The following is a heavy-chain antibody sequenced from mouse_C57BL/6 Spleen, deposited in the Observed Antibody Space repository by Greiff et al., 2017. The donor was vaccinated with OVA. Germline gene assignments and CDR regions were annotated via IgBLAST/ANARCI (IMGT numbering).Heavy chain of an antibody. CDR3: AGAGGNYGDYYAMDY. CDR2: TFYSGIT. Sequence: EVQVVESGPSLVRPSQTLSLTCTVTGFSINSDCYWIWIRQFPGNKLEYIGYTFYSGITYYNPSLESRTYITRDPSKNQCSLKLSAVTTEDTATYYCAGAGGNYGDYYAMDYWGQGTSVTVSS. J-gene: IGHJ4*01. D-gene: IGHD2-1*01. V-gene: IGHV3-3*01. CDR1: GFSINSDCY.